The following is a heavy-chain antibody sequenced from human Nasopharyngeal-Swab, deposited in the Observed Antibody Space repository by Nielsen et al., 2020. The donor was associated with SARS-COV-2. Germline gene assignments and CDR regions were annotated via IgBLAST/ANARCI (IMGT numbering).Heavy chain of an antibody. D-gene: IGHD3-10*01. CDR1: GFTFDDYA. V-gene: IGHV3-9*01. CDR2: ISWNSGSI. CDR3: ASPSDYYGSGSY. J-gene: IGHJ4*02. Sequence: GGSLRLSCAASGFTFDDYAMHWVRQAPGKGLEWVSGISWNSGSIGYADSVKGRLTISRDNAKNSLYLQMNSLRAEDTALYYCASPSDYYGSGSYWGQGTLVTVSS.